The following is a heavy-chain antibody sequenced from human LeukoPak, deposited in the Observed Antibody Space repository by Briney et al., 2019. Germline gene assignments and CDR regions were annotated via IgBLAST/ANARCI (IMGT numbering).Heavy chain of an antibody. D-gene: IGHD2-15*01. Sequence: GGSLRLSCAASGFTFSSYSMNWVRQAPGKGLEWVSSISSSSSYIYYADSVKGRFTISRDNAKNSLYLQMNSLRAEDTAVYYCARVPRLGYCSGGSCYSYALDIWGQGTMVTVSS. CDR1: GFTFSSYS. CDR2: ISSSSSYI. V-gene: IGHV3-21*01. CDR3: ARVPRLGYCSGGSCYSYALDI. J-gene: IGHJ3*02.